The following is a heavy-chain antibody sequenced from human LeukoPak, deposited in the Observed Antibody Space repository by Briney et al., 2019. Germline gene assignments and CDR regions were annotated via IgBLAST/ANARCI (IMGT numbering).Heavy chain of an antibody. V-gene: IGHV4-34*01. D-gene: IGHD3-3*01. J-gene: IGHJ4*02. CDR2: INHSGST. CDR1: GGSFSGYY. Sequence: SETLSLTCAVYGGSFSGYYWSWIRQSPGKGLESIGEINHSGSTNYNPSLKSRVTISVDTSKNQFSLKLSSVTAADTAVYYCASAPSYITNARGYYFDYWGQGTLVTVSS. CDR3: ASAPSYITNARGYYFDY.